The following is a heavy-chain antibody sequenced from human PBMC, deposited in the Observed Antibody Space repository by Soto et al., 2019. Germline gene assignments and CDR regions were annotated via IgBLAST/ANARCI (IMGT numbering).Heavy chain of an antibody. CDR2: ISYDGSNK. CDR1: GFTFSSYG. D-gene: IGHD5-12*01. J-gene: IGHJ4*02. CDR3: AKDAYSGYDLSILDY. V-gene: IGHV3-30*18. Sequence: QVQLVESGGGVVQPGRSLRLSCAASGFTFSSYGMHWVRQAPGKGLEWVAGISYDGSNKYYADSVKGRFTISRDNSKNTVYLQMNSLRAEDTAVYYCAKDAYSGYDLSILDYWGQGTLVTVSS.